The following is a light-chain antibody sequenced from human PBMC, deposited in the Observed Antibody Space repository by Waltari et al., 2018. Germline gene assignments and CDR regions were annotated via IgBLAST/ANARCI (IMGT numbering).Light chain of an antibody. J-gene: IGKJ1*01. CDR2: RVS. Sequence: VVTQSPLSLPVPLGQSASISCRSSESLLHSDGNTSLSWFQQRPGQSPRRLISRVSNRDSGVPDRFSGSGSATYFTLKISRVEAEDVGIYYCMQGKNWPWTFGQGTRVEIK. V-gene: IGKV2-30*02. CDR1: ESLLHSDGNTS. CDR3: MQGKNWPWT.